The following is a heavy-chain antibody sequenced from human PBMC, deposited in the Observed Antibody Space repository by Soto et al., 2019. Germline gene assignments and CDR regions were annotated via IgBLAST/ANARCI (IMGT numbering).Heavy chain of an antibody. V-gene: IGHV1-3*01. J-gene: IGHJ6*02. CDR1: GYTFSTYA. Sequence: ASVKVSCKASGYTFSTYALHWVLQAPGQGLEWMGWINGGNGHTRYSQKFKDRVTISRDTPASTAYMELSGLRSEDTAVYYCARGKGMEENYYYYGMDVWGQGTTVTVS. CDR2: INGGNGHT. CDR3: ARGKGMEENYYYYGMDV. D-gene: IGHD1-1*01.